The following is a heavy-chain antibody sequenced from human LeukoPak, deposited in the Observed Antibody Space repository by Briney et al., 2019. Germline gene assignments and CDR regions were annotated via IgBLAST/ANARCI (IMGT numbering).Heavy chain of an antibody. D-gene: IGHD6-13*01. CDR1: GFIFSGYW. CDR2: IKQDGSEQ. V-gene: IGHV3-7*01. CDR3: ARDGFVGAADY. J-gene: IGHJ4*02. Sequence: PGGSLRLSCAASGFIFSGYWMNWVRQAPGKVLEWVANIKQDGSEQHYVDSVRGRFTISRDNTKNSLYLQMNSLRVEDTAVYYCARDGFVGAADYWGQGTLVTVSS.